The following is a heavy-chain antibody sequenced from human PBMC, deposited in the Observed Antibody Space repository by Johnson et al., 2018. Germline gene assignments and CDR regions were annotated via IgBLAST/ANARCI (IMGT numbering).Heavy chain of an antibody. CDR3: ARGGIIGSTWADAFDI. V-gene: IGHV3-30-3*01. D-gene: IGHD1-20*01. J-gene: IGHJ3*02. CDR2: ISFDGSNN. CDR1: GFTFSRYA. Sequence: QVQLVQSGGGVVQPGRSLRLSCSASGFTFSRYALHWIRQAPGQGLEWVALISFDGSNNFHAESLRGRFTISRDNFKNTLSLQMNRLRAGDTAIFYCARGGIIGSTWADAFDIWGQGTFLTVSS.